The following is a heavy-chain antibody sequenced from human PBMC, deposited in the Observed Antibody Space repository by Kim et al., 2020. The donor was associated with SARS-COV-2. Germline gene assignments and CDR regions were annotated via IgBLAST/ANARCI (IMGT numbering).Heavy chain of an antibody. CDR1: GFTVSSNY. J-gene: IGHJ4*02. D-gene: IGHD3-10*01. V-gene: IGHV3-53*01. Sequence: GGSLRLSCAASGFTVSSNYMSWVRQAPGKGLEWVSVIYSGGSTYYADSVKGRFTISRDNSKNTLYLQMNSLRAEDTAVYYCARDTMVRGVKRDYWGQGTLVTVSS. CDR2: IYSGGST. CDR3: ARDTMVRGVKRDY.